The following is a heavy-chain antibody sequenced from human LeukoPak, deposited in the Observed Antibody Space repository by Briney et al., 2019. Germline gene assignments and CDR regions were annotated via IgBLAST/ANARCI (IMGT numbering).Heavy chain of an antibody. V-gene: IGHV3-48*03. J-gene: IGHJ4*02. Sequence: GGSLRLSCAASGFTFSSYEMNWVRQAPGKGLEWVSYISSSGSTIYYADSVKGRFTISRDNAKNSLYLQMNSLRAEDTAVYYCAIYYGSGSYYNVVDYWGQGTLVTVSS. CDR3: AIYYGSGSYYNVVDY. D-gene: IGHD3-10*01. CDR2: ISSSGSTI. CDR1: GFTFSSYE.